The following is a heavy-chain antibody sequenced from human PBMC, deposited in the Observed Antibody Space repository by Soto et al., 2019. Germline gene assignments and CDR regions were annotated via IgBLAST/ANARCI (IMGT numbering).Heavy chain of an antibody. CDR1: GGTFSSYA. CDR2: IIPIFGTA. Sequence: ASVKVSCKASGGTFSSYAISWVRQAPGQGLEWMGGIIPIFGTANYAQKFQGRVTITADESTSTAYMELSSLRSEDTAVYYCARWTRTGDAFDIWGQGTMVTVSS. D-gene: IGHD1-7*01. J-gene: IGHJ3*02. V-gene: IGHV1-69*13. CDR3: ARWTRTGDAFDI.